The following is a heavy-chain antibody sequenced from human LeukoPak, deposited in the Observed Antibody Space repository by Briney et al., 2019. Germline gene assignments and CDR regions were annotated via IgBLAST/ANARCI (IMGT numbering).Heavy chain of an antibody. Sequence: SVKVSCNVSGGTFSSYPISWVRQAPGQGLEWMGEITPIFGEAQNAEKFQGRVTITADEPTSTVYMELTSLRLDDTAMYYCARNSRVASTSGLNYWGQGTLVTVSS. CDR1: GGTFSSYP. J-gene: IGHJ4*02. CDR2: ITPIFGEA. V-gene: IGHV1-69*13. CDR3: ARNSRVASTSGLNY. D-gene: IGHD5-12*01.